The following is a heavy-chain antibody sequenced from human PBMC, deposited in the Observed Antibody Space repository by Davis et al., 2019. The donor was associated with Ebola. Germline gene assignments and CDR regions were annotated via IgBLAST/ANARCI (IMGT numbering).Heavy chain of an antibody. J-gene: IGHJ6*02. V-gene: IGHV3-48*02. CDR2: ISGSGMTT. D-gene: IGHD2-21*01. CDR1: GLTFSGFA. Sequence: GESLKISCAASGLTFSGFAMCWVRQAPGRGLEWVAAISGSGMTTYYADSVKGRFTISRDNAKNSVYLQMNSLKDEDTAVYYCARDIAMDVWGQGTTVTVSS. CDR3: ARDIAMDV.